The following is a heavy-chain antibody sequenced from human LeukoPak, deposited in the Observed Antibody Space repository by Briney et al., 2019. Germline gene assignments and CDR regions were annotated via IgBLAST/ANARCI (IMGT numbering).Heavy chain of an antibody. Sequence: PGGSLSLSCAASGFAFSFYGISWLRQPPGKGLEWVSVIYRDGSSYYAESVKGRFTISRDNSKNTLYIQMNSLRAEDTAVYYCARSFYDILIGYYQYFDYWGQGTLVTVSS. J-gene: IGHJ4*02. CDR1: GFAFSFYG. CDR3: ARSFYDILIGYYQYFDY. V-gene: IGHV3-66*01. D-gene: IGHD3-9*01. CDR2: IYRDGSS.